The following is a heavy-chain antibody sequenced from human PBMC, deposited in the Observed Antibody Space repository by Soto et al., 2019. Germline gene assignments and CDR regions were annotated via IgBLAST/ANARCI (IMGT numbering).Heavy chain of an antibody. V-gene: IGHV3-23*01. J-gene: IGHJ4*02. CDR3: AKGHYDILTGLDY. CDR1: GFTFSNYV. Sequence: GGSLSLSCAASGFTFSNYVMTWVRQAPGKGLEWVSGISDSGDSTYYADSVKGRFTISRDNSTNTLYLQMNSLRVEDTAVYYCAKGHYDILTGLDYWGQGILVTVSS. CDR2: ISDSGDST. D-gene: IGHD3-9*01.